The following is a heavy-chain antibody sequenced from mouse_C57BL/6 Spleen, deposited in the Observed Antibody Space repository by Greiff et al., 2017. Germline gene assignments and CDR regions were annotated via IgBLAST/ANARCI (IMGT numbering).Heavy chain of an antibody. D-gene: IGHD2-3*01. CDR1: GYTFTSYG. Sequence: VQLQQSGAELARPGASVKLSCKASGYTFTSYGISWVKQRTGQGLEWIGEIYPRSGNTYYNDKFKGKAKLTTVKSSSTAYMELRSLTSEDSAVYFCARGDDDGYRAWFAYWGQGTLVTVSA. V-gene: IGHV1-81*01. CDR2: IYPRSGNT. CDR3: ARGDDDGYRAWFAY. J-gene: IGHJ3*01.